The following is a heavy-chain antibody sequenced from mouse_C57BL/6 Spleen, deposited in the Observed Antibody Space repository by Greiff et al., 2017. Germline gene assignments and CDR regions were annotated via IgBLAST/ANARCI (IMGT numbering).Heavy chain of an antibody. V-gene: IGHV5-6*01. J-gene: IGHJ4*01. Sequence: EVKLVESGGDLVKPGGSLKLSCAASGFTFSSYGMSWVRQTPDKRLEWVATISSGGSYTYYPDSVKGRFTISRDNAKNTLYLQMSSLKSEDTAMYYCAGYYGSSPGDYAMDYWGQGTSVTVSS. CDR3: AGYYGSSPGDYAMDY. D-gene: IGHD1-1*01. CDR2: ISSGGSYT. CDR1: GFTFSSYG.